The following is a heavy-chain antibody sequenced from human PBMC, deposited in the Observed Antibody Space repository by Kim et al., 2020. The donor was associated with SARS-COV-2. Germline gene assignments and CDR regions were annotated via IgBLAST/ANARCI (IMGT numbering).Heavy chain of an antibody. D-gene: IGHD1-26*01. Sequence: ASVKVSCKASGYTFTSYYMHWVRQAPGQGLEWMGIINPSGGSTSYAQKFQGRVTMTRDTSTSTVYMELSSLRSEDTAVYYCARCPRIVGATTWAWFDPWGQGTLVTVSS. CDR3: ARCPRIVGATTWAWFDP. V-gene: IGHV1-46*01. CDR2: INPSGGST. CDR1: GYTFTSYY. J-gene: IGHJ5*02.